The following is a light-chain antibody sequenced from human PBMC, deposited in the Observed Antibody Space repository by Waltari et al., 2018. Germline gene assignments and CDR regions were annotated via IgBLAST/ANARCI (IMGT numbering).Light chain of an antibody. CDR2: EAT. CDR1: STDLASYNL. CDR3: CSYTGSSTSYG. Sequence: QSALSQPASVSGSPGQSLTIPCTGASTDLASYNLVAWYQHHPNRAPKIIIYEATKRPAGISHRFSGAKSGATASLRISGLQADDEADYYCCSYTGSSTSYGCGGGTKVTVL. J-gene: IGLJ1*01. V-gene: IGLV2-23*01.